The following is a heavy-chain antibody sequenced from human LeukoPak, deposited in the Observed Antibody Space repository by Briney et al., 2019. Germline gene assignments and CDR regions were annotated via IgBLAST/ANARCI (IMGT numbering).Heavy chain of an antibody. CDR1: GGTFSSYA. D-gene: IGHD3-22*01. CDR3: AKNYDSSGYYYGMDV. J-gene: IGHJ6*02. CDR2: IIPIFGTA. Sequence: SVKVSCKASGGTFSSYAISWVRQAPGQGLEWMGGIIPIFGTANYAQKFQGRVTITADESTSTAYMELSSLRSEDTAVYYCAKNYDSSGYYYGMDVWGQGTTVTVSS. V-gene: IGHV1-69*01.